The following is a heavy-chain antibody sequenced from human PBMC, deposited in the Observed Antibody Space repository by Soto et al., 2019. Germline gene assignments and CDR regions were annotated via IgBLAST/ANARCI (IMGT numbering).Heavy chain of an antibody. J-gene: IGHJ4*02. V-gene: IGHV3-72*01. CDR2: TRNKASSYTT. CDR1: GFSFSDYY. CDR3: AREGSSSGPDYEY. D-gene: IGHD3-22*01. Sequence: EVQLVESGGGLVQPGGSLRLSCAASGFSFSDYYINWVRQAPGKGLEWVGRTRNKASSYTTDYAAFVKGRFTISRDDSKNLIYRQMNSLKTEDTALYYCAREGSSSGPDYEYWGQGTLVTVSS.